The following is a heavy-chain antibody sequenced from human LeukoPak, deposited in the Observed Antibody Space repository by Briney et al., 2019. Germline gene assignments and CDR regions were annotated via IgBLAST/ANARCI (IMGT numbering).Heavy chain of an antibody. V-gene: IGHV3-23*01. D-gene: IGHD6-19*01. Sequence: PGGSLRLSCAASGFTFSSYEMNWVRQAPGKGLEWVSVIGGDASRTYYADSVKGRFTISRDNSKNILYLQMDSLRVEDTAVYYCAKDSVARNGIYDAFDIWGQGTTVTVSS. J-gene: IGHJ3*02. CDR1: GFTFSSYE. CDR3: AKDSVARNGIYDAFDI. CDR2: IGGDASRT.